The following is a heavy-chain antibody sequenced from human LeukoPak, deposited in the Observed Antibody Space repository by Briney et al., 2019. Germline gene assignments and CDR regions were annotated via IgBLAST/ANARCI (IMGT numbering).Heavy chain of an antibody. D-gene: IGHD5-18*01. Sequence: GGSLRHSCAASGFTFSDYYMSWIRQAPGKGLEWVSYISSSGSTIYYADSVKGRFTISRDNAKNSLYLQVNSLRAEDTAVYYCASDVDTAMANDYWGQGTLVTVSS. CDR1: GFTFSDYY. CDR2: ISSSGSTI. J-gene: IGHJ4*02. CDR3: ASDVDTAMANDY. V-gene: IGHV3-11*01.